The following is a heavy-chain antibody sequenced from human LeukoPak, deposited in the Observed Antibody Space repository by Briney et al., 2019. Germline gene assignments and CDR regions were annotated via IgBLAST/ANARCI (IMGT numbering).Heavy chain of an antibody. CDR1: GGTFSSYA. V-gene: IGHV1-69*13. D-gene: IGHD3-10*01. CDR2: IIPIFGTA. CDR3: ARDRGSLSYYNIYY. Sequence: GASVKVSCKASGGTFSSYAISWVRQAPGQGLEWMGGIIPIFGTANYAQKFQGRVTITADESTSTAYMELSSLRSEDTAVYYCARDRGSLSYYNIYYWGQGTLVTVSS. J-gene: IGHJ4*02.